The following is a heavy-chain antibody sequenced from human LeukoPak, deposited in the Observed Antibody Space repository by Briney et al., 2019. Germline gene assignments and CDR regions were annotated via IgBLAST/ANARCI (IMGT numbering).Heavy chain of an antibody. CDR3: AKTRRSGTEYADFDH. D-gene: IGHD1-26*01. Sequence: PRGSLRLSCAASGFTFDDYAMHWVRQAPGKGLEWVSLIREDGRTTYYVDSVKGRFAISRDNSKKSLYLQINSLRTEDTALYYCAKTRRSGTEYADFDHWGQGTLVTVSS. CDR1: GFTFDDYA. J-gene: IGHJ4*02. CDR2: IREDGRTT. V-gene: IGHV3-43*02.